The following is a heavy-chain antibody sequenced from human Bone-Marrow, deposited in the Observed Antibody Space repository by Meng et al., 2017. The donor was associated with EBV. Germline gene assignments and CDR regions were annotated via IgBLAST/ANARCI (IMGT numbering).Heavy chain of an antibody. CDR1: GASISSGYW. J-gene: IGHJ4*02. CDR2: VSHSGST. CDR3: AASPGWWRLDY. V-gene: IGHV4-4*02. Sequence: LQASGPGLGKPSGTLSLTCAVSGASISSGYWWTWVRQPPGKGLEWIGEVSHSGSTNYNPSLKSRVTISLDKSENQFFLKVTSVTAADTAVYYCAASPGWWRLDYWGQGTLVTVSS. D-gene: IGHD6-19*01.